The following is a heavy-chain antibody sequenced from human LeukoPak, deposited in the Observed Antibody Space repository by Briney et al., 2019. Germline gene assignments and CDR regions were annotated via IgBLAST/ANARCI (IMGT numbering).Heavy chain of an antibody. CDR1: GFTFRDYS. Sequence: GGSLRLSCAASGFTFRDYSMSWIRQAPGKGLEWVSYINSSSDYTSYADSVKGRFTISRANAKSSLYLQMNSLRAEDTAVYYCARCQYNSSPDFWGQGILVTVSS. CDR3: ARCQYNSSPDF. CDR2: INSSSDYT. V-gene: IGHV3-11*03. D-gene: IGHD6-19*01. J-gene: IGHJ4*02.